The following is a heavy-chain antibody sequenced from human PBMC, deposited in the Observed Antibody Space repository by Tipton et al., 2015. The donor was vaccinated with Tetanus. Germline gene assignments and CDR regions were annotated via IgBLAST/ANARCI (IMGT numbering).Heavy chain of an antibody. V-gene: IGHV4-61*01. CDR1: GGSVSSGSYY. D-gene: IGHD2-2*01. Sequence: TLSLTCTVFGGSVSSGSYYWAWIRQPPGKGLEWIGYVYYNGNTHYNPALKSRVTISVDTSKNQFSLKLSSVTAADTAIYYCAREVPAAGHFDSWGQGTLVTVSS. CDR3: AREVPAAGHFDS. CDR2: VYYNGNT. J-gene: IGHJ4*02.